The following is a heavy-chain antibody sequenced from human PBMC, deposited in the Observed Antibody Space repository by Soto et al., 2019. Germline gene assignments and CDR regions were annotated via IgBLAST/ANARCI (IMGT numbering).Heavy chain of an antibody. V-gene: IGHV1-24*01. CDR2: FDPEDGET. D-gene: IGHD3-3*01. Sequence: GASVKVSCKVSGYTLTELSMHWVRQAPGKGLEWMGGFDPEDGETIYAQKFQGRVTMTEDTSTDTAYMELSSLRSEDTAVYYCAIAWSGWHQDAFDIWGQGTMVTVSS. CDR3: AIAWSGWHQDAFDI. CDR1: GYTLTELS. J-gene: IGHJ3*02.